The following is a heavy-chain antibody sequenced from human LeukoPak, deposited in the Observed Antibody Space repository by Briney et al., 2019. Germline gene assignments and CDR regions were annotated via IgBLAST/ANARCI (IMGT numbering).Heavy chain of an antibody. V-gene: IGHV4-34*01. J-gene: IGHJ4*02. CDR1: GGSFSGYY. CDR3: ARRGVRGAKKVYIARSGWSSLDY. D-gene: IGHD6-19*01. CDR2: INHSGST. Sequence: PSETLSLTCAVYGGSFSGYYWSWIRQPPGKGLEWIGEINHSGSTNYNPSLKSRVTISVDTSKNQFSLKLSSVTAADTAVYYCARRGVRGAKKVYIARSGWSSLDYWGQGTLVTVSS.